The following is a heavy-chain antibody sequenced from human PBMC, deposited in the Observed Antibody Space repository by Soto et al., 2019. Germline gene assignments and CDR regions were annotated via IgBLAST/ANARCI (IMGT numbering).Heavy chain of an antibody. D-gene: IGHD1-26*01. CDR1: GGTFSSYS. Sequence: QVQLVQSGAEVKKPGSSVKVSCKASGGTFSSYSINWVRQAPGQGLEWMGEIIPIFGTANYAQKFQGRVTITADETTGAAYMELGSLRSEDTAVYYCGGEGGRHSGGIDYWGQGTLVTVSS. J-gene: IGHJ4*02. CDR2: IIPIFGTA. V-gene: IGHV1-69*01. CDR3: GGEGGRHSGGIDY.